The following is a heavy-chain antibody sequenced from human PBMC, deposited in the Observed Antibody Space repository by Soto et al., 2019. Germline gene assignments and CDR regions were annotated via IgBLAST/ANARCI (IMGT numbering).Heavy chain of an antibody. CDR2: IYYSGST. V-gene: IGHV4-59*01. CDR1: GGSISSYY. CDR3: ARAYSSSWTSSGEWFDP. D-gene: IGHD6-13*01. J-gene: IGHJ5*02. Sequence: SETLSLTCTVSGGSISSYYWSWIRQPPGKGLEWIGYIYYSGSTNYNPSLKSRVTISVDTSKNQFSLKLSSVTAADTAVYYCARAYSSSWTSSGEWFDPWGQGTLVTVS.